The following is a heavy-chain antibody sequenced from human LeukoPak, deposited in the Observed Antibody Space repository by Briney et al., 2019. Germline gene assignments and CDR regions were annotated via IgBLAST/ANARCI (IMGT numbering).Heavy chain of an antibody. Sequence: GGSLRLSCAASGFSLSTYSMNWVRQAPGKGLEWVSSISSSSDSIHYADSVKGRFTISRDNAKNSLYLQMNSLRAEDTAVYYCARGSEWSSGVSDYWGQGTLVTVSS. D-gene: IGHD3-3*01. CDR1: GFSLSTYS. CDR2: ISSSSDSI. V-gene: IGHV3-21*01. J-gene: IGHJ4*02. CDR3: ARGSEWSSGVSDY.